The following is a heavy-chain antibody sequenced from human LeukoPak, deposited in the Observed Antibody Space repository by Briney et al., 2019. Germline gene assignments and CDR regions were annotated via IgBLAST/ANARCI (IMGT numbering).Heavy chain of an antibody. CDR2: ISGSGGSA. CDR1: GFTFSSYA. D-gene: IGHD3-22*01. V-gene: IGHV3-23*01. CDR3: AKDGDGVRYYYDSRGYYPFDY. Sequence: GGSLRLSCAASGFTFSSYAMSWVRQAPGKGLEWVSAISGSGGSAYYADSVKGRFTISRDNSKNTLYLQMNSLRAEDTAGYYCAKDGDGVRYYYDSRGYYPFDYWGQGTLVTVSS. J-gene: IGHJ4*02.